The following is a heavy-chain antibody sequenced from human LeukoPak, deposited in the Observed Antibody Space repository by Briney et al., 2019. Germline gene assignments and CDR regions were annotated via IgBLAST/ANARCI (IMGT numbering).Heavy chain of an antibody. J-gene: IGHJ4*02. CDR1: GFTFSSYG. V-gene: IGHV3-23*01. CDR3: AKASAPGWELLTRAYDYDY. CDR2: ISGSGGST. Sequence: PGGSLRLSCAASGFTFSSYGMHWVRQAPGKGLEWVSAISGSGGSTYYADSVKGRFTISRDNSKNTLYLQMNSLRAEDTAVYYCAKASAPGWELLTRAYDYDYWGQGTLVTVSS. D-gene: IGHD1-26*01.